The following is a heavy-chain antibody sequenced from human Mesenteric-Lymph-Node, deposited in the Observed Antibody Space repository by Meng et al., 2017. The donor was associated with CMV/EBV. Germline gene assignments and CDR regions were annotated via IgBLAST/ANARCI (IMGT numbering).Heavy chain of an antibody. V-gene: IGHV3-74*01. CDR1: GFTFSSFW. CDR3: ARANFYDYKDSYFTER. CDR2: INSDGSRT. J-gene: IGHJ1*01. Sequence: GESLKISCAASGFTFSSFWMFWVRQGPGKGLVRVSRINSDGSRTSYADSVKGRFTISRDNAKNTLYLEMNSLRAEDTAVYYCARANFYDYKDSYFTERWGQGTLVTVSS. D-gene: IGHD3-16*01.